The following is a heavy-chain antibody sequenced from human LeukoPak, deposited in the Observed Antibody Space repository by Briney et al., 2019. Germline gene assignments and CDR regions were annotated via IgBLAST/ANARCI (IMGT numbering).Heavy chain of an antibody. CDR2: IYYSGST. CDR3: ARGGGYFVVVPAANYMDV. CDR1: GGSISSSSYY. Sequence: SETLSLTCTVSGGSISSSSYYWGWIRQPPGKGLEWIGSIYYSGSTYYNPSLKSRVTISVDTSKNQFSLKLSSVTAADTAVYYCARGGGYFVVVPAANYMDVWGKGTTVTVSS. D-gene: IGHD2-2*01. V-gene: IGHV4-39*07. J-gene: IGHJ6*03.